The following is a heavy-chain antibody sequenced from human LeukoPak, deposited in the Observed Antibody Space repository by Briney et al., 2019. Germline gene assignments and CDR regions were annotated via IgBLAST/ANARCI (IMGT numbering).Heavy chain of an antibody. J-gene: IGHJ4*02. V-gene: IGHV3-48*01. CDR2: ISSSSSII. D-gene: IGHD1-26*01. CDR3: AKGVGSTGSYFDY. CDR1: GFTFSTYS. Sequence: PGGSLRLSCVASGFTFSTYSMNWVRQAPGKGLEWVSYISSSSSIIHYADSVKGRFAISRDNSKDTVYLQMNSLRGDDTAVYYCAKGVGSTGSYFDYWGQGTLVTVSS.